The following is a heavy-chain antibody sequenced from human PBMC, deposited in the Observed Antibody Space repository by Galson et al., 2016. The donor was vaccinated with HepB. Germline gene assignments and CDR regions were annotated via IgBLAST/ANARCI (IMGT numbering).Heavy chain of an antibody. D-gene: IGHD6-13*01. Sequence: ETLSLTCAVSGASISSDNYWSWVRQPPGQGLEWIGEIYHSGDTNFNPSLKSRITISVDKSKNQLSLKLTSVTAAYTARYYCAAAGGREGITPVWGQGTLVTVSS. CDR1: GASISSDNY. CDR2: IYHSGDT. J-gene: IGHJ4*02. V-gene: IGHV4-4*02. CDR3: AAAGGREGITPV.